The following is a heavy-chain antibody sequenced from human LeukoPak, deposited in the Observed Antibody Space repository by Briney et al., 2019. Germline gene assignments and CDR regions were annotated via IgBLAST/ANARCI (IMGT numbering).Heavy chain of an antibody. V-gene: IGHV3-30*18. Sequence: GGSLRLSCVASGFTFNNYGMHWVRQAPGKGLEWVAVILYDGTNKNYADSVKGRFTISRDNSKNTLYLQMNSLRAEDMAVYYCAKDRGYCSRASCYKPADYWGQGTLLTVSS. CDR3: AKDRGYCSRASCYKPADY. CDR2: ILYDGTNK. J-gene: IGHJ4*02. CDR1: GFTFNNYG. D-gene: IGHD2-2*02.